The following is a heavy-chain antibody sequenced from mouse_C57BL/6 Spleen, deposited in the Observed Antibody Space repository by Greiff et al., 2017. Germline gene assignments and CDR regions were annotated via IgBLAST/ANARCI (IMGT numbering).Heavy chain of an antibody. CDR1: GYTFTSYG. CDR3: ARGGDQFAMDY. Sequence: QVQLQQSGAELARPGASVKLSCKASGYTFTSYGISWVKQRTGQGLEWIGEIYPRSGNTYYNEKFKGKATLTADKSSSTSYMELRSLTSEDSAVYFCARGGDQFAMDYWGQGTSVTVSS. V-gene: IGHV1-81*01. CDR2: IYPRSGNT. J-gene: IGHJ4*01.